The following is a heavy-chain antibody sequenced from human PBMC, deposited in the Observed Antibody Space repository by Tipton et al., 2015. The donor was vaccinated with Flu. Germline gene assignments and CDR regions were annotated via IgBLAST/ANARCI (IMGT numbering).Heavy chain of an antibody. D-gene: IGHD3-10*01. J-gene: IGHJ3*01. CDR3: ARQEGHITMVQGENAFDF. Sequence: QSGAEVKKPGESLKISCKGSGYRFPNNWIAWVRQMPGKGLEWIGFIYPGDSDTRYSPSFQGQVTISADKSISTAYLQWSSLKASDTAMYYCARQEGHITMVQGENAFDFWGQGTMVTVSS. CDR1: GYRFPNNW. V-gene: IGHV5-51*01. CDR2: IYPGDSDT.